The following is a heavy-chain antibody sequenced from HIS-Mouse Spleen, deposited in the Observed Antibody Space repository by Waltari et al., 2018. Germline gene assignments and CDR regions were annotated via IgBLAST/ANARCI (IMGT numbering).Heavy chain of an antibody. CDR3: ARDGIAVAGTGAFDI. D-gene: IGHD6-19*01. V-gene: IGHV4-39*07. CDR2: IYYSGST. Sequence: QLQLQESGPGLVKPSETLSLTCTVSGGSISSRSYYLGWIRPPPGKGLEWIGSIYYSGSTYYNPSLKSRVTISVDTSKNQFSLKLSSVTAADTAVYYCARDGIAVAGTGAFDIWGQGTMVTVSS. CDR1: GGSISSRSYY. J-gene: IGHJ3*02.